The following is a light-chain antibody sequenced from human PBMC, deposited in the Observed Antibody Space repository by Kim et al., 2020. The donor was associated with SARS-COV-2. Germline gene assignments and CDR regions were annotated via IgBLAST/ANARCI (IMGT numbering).Light chain of an antibody. J-gene: IGKJ4*01. CDR1: QNVDRY. V-gene: IGKV3-11*01. CDR2: DVS. CDR3: QERSSWPRCT. Sequence: SPGERAPHSRRANQNVDRYLAWYQHTSGQAPRLLNYDVSNMATGIPARFNGSGYRTDFTLTISTLDPEDYAVYYCQERSSWPRCTFGGGTKVDIK.